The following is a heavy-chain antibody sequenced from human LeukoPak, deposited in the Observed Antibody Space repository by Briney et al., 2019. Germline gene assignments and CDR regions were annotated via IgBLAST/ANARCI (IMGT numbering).Heavy chain of an antibody. J-gene: IGHJ4*02. D-gene: IGHD4-11*01. CDR2: IKEDGSET. CDR3: VRSPFSNGY. Sequence: GGSLRLSCAASGLIFSNYWMTWVRQAPGKGLEWVANIKEDGSETYYVDSVKGRFTISRDNDKNTLYLQMNSLRAEDTAVYYCVRSPFSNGYWGQGTLVTVSS. V-gene: IGHV3-7*03. CDR1: GLIFSNYW.